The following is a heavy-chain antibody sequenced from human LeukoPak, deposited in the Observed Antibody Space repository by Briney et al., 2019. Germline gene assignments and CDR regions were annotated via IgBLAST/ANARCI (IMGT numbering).Heavy chain of an antibody. V-gene: IGHV3-66*01. CDR2: LYSGGST. CDR1: GFTVSSNY. D-gene: IGHD2-2*01. Sequence: GGSLRLSCAASGFTVSSNYMNWVRQAPGKGLEWVSVLYSGGSTYYADSVKGRFTISRDNSKNTLYLQMNSLKAEDTAVYYCAILGAYCTSTSCHSPWGQGTLVTVSS. J-gene: IGHJ5*02. CDR3: AILGAYCTSTSCHSP.